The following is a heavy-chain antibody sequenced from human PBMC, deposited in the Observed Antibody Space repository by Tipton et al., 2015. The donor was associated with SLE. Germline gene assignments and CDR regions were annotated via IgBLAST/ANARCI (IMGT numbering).Heavy chain of an antibody. CDR1: GASVSSFC. CDR3: ARQRLRLLSPLDS. CDR2: VCNSGSA. J-gene: IGHJ6*02. V-gene: IGHV4-59*08. Sequence: TLSLTCTVSGASVSSFCWNWIRQSPGKGLEGIGCVCNSGSANYDPSLKSRGTISVDTSRNHFSLELTSVTAADTAVYYCARQRLRLLSPLDSWGQGTTVTVSS. D-gene: IGHD3-16*01.